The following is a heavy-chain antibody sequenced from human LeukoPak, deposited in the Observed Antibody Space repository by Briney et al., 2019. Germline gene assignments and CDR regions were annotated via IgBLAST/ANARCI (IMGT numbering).Heavy chain of an antibody. D-gene: IGHD3-22*01. V-gene: IGHV3-23*01. J-gene: IGHJ4*02. CDR3: AGESPAYYYNY. CDR1: GFTFSSYA. Sequence: GGSLRLSCAASGFTFSSYAMSWVSQDPGNGLEWVSTSSGSGGAPYYADSVKGRFTISRDTSKNTLCLQMNSLRAEDTAVYYCAGESPAYYYNYWGQGTLVTVSS. CDR2: SSGSGGAP.